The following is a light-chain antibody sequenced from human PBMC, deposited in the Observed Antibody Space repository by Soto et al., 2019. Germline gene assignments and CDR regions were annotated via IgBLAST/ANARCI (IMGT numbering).Light chain of an antibody. Sequence: QSVLTQPPSASGSPGQSVTISCTGTSSDIGGYDYVSWYQQHPGKAPKLIIYEVNKRPSGVPDRFSGSKSGNTASLTVSGLQAEYEADYYSSSYAGSNNLVFAGGTKVTVL. CDR3: SSYAGSNNLV. J-gene: IGLJ3*02. V-gene: IGLV2-8*01. CDR1: SSDIGGYDY. CDR2: EVN.